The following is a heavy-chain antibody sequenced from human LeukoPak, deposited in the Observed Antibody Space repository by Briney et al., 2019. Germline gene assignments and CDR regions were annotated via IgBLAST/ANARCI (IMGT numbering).Heavy chain of an antibody. J-gene: IGHJ3*02. CDR3: ARDFKPIKWPSHSDAFDI. CDR1: GFTFSSYA. CDR2: ISYDGSNK. V-gene: IGHV3-30*04. D-gene: IGHD2-8*01. Sequence: HTGGSLRLSCAASGFTFSSYAMHWVRQAPGKGLEWVAVISYDGSNKYYADSVKGRFTISRDNSKNTLYLQMNSLRAEDTAVYYCARDFKPIKWPSHSDAFDIWGQGTMVTVSS.